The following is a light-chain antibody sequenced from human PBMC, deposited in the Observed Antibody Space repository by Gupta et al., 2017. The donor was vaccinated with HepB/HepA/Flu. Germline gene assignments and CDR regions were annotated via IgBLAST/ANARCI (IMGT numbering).Light chain of an antibody. Sequence: GQSITISCTGTGTNIGAFNLVSWYQQHPGKAPKLIIFEVTERPSGLPDRFSGSKSGNTASLTISGRQADDEAYYHCCSFAGRGTWVFGGGTMVTVL. CDR3: CSFAGRGTWV. V-gene: IGLV2-23*02. CDR1: GTNIGAFNL. J-gene: IGLJ3*02. CDR2: EVT.